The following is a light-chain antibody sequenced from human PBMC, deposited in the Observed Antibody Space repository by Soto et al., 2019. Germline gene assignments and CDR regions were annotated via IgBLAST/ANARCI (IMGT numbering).Light chain of an antibody. Sequence: EKEMKKSASTVSAAKVERATXSCRASQSVSSNLAWYQQKPVHAPWLLIYGASNRAPCIPDRFSGSRSGTDFTLTISRLDPEDFAVYYCQQYIICLRTFGQVTMLDIK. J-gene: IGKJ1*01. CDR1: QSVSSN. V-gene: IGKV3D-15*01. CDR2: GAS. CDR3: QQYIICLRT.